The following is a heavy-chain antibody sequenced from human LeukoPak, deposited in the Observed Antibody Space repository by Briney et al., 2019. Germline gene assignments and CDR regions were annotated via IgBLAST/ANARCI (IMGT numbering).Heavy chain of an antibody. CDR1: GYTFTSYY. J-gene: IGHJ3*02. Sequence: ASVKVSCKASGYTFTSYYMHWVRQAPGQGLEWMGLINPTGGSTGYAQKFQGRVTMTRDMSTSTDYMELRSLRSDDTAVYYCARGHYGARDAFDIWGQGTMVTVSS. D-gene: IGHD4-17*01. CDR3: ARGHYGARDAFDI. CDR2: INPTGGST. V-gene: IGHV1-46*01.